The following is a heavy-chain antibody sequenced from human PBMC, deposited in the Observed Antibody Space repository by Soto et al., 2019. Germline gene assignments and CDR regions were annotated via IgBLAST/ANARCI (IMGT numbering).Heavy chain of an antibody. CDR2: INHSGST. J-gene: IGHJ6*02. CDR1: GGSFSGYY. D-gene: IGHD3-10*01. CDR3: ARERYYYGSHYYGMDV. V-gene: IGHV4-34*01. Sequence: SETLSLTCAVYGGSFSGYYWSWIRQPPGKGLEWIGEINHSGSTNYNPSLKSRVTISVDTSKNQFSLKLSSVTAADTAVYYCARERYYYGSHYYGMDVWGQGTTVTVSS.